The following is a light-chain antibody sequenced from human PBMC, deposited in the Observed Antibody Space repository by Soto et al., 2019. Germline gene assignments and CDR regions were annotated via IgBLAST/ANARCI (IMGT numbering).Light chain of an antibody. V-gene: IGKV1-39*01. CDR2: AAS. J-gene: IGKJ1*01. CDR1: QSISSY. Sequence: DIQMTQSPSSLSASVGYRVTITCRASQSISSYLNWYQQKPGKAPKLLIYAASSLQSGVPSRFSGSGSGTEFTLTISSLQPDDFATYYCQHYNTYSQTFGQGTKVDIK. CDR3: QHYNTYSQT.